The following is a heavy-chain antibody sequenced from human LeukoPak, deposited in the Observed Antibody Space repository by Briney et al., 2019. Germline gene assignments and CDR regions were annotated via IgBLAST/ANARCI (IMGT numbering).Heavy chain of an antibody. CDR1: GGSISSGDYY. V-gene: IGHV4-30-4*01. CDR2: IHYSGST. J-gene: IGHJ4*02. Sequence: SETLSLTCTVSGGSISSGDYYWSWIRQPPGKGLKRIGYIHYSGSTYYNPSLKSRVTISVDTSKNQFSLKLGSVTAADTAVYYCARSHYDSSGYYYQNNPFDYWGQGTLVTVSS. D-gene: IGHD3-22*01. CDR3: ARSHYDSSGYYYQNNPFDY.